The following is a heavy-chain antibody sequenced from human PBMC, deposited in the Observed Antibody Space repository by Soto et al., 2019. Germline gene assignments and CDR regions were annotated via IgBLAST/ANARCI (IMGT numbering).Heavy chain of an antibody. CDR2: INHSGTT. J-gene: IGHJ4*02. CDR1: GVSFRGYY. Sequence: SETLSLTCAVYGVSFRGYYWAWIRQSPGKGLEWIGDINHSGTTHYNPSLKSRVTISLDTSKNQFSLRLTSVTAADTAGYYCARGAVVNFDSWGQGTLVTVSS. V-gene: IGHV4-34*01. CDR3: ARGAVVNFDS. D-gene: IGHD3-22*01.